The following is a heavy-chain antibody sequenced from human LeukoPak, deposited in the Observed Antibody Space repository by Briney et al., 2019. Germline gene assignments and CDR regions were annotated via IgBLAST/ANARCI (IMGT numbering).Heavy chain of an antibody. J-gene: IGHJ4*02. CDR1: GGSISSSSYY. CDR2: IYYSGST. Sequence: SETLPLTCTVSGGSISSSSYYWGWIRQPPGKGLEWIGSIYYSGSTYYNPSLKSRVTISVDTSKNQFSLKLSSVTAADTAVYYCARAAYDSSGYYYWGQGALVTVSS. CDR3: ARAAYDSSGYYY. V-gene: IGHV4-39*07. D-gene: IGHD3-22*01.